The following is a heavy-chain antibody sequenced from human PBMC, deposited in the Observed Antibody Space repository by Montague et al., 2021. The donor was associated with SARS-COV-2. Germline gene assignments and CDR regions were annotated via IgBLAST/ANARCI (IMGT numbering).Heavy chain of an antibody. CDR2: VDHRGSA. V-gene: IGHV4-34*01. CDR3: ARGQVSVYRVLIMVPTAGPFDV. CDR1: GGSFTDYY. Sequence: SETLSLTCAVYGGSFTDYYWTWIRQAPGKGLEWIGEVDHRGSASYSPSLKGRVSISVDRSMNQFSLNLRSVTAADTAAYYCARGQVSVYRVLIMVPTAGPFDVWGRGTMVLVSP. D-gene: IGHD3-10*01. J-gene: IGHJ3*01.